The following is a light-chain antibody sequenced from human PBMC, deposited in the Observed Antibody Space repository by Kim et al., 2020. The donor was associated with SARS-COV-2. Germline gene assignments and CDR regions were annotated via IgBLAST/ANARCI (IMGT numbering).Light chain of an antibody. CDR2: AAS. CDR3: QQLNSYPLMYT. Sequence: VGARVTLTCRASQGISSYLAWYQQKPGKAPKLLIYAASTLQSGVPSRFSGSGSGTDFTLTISSLQPEDFATYYCQQLNSYPLMYTFGQGTKLEI. J-gene: IGKJ2*01. V-gene: IGKV1-9*01. CDR1: QGISSY.